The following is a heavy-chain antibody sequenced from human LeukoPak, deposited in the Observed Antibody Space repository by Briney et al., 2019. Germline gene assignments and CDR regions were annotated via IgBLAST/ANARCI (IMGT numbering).Heavy chain of an antibody. J-gene: IGHJ4*02. Sequence: PSQTLSLTCTVSGGSISSGSYYWRWIRQPAGKGLEWIGRIYTSGSTNYNTSLKSRVTISVDTSKNQFSLKLSSVTAADTAVYYCARDHRCSGGSCYYVGDYWGQGTLVTVSS. D-gene: IGHD2-15*01. CDR1: GGSISSGSYY. CDR2: IYTSGST. V-gene: IGHV4-61*02. CDR3: ARDHRCSGGSCYYVGDY.